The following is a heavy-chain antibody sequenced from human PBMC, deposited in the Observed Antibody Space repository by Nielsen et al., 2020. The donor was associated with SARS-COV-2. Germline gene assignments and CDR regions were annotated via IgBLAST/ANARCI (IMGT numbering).Heavy chain of an antibody. CDR2: ISSSSSTI. V-gene: IGHV3-48*01. CDR1: GFTFSSYS. CDR3: ARDNDFWSGYYLDY. Sequence: GESLKISCAASGFTFSSYSMNWVRQAPGKGLEWVSYISSSSSTIYYADSVKGRFTISRDNAKNSLYLQMNSLRAEDTAVYYCARDNDFWSGYYLDYWGQGTLVTVSS. J-gene: IGHJ4*02. D-gene: IGHD3-3*01.